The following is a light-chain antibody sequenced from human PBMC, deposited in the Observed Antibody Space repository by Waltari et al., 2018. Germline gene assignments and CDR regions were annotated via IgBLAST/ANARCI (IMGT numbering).Light chain of an antibody. CDR3: SSYAGSSKGV. CDR2: AVG. J-gene: IGLJ2*01. CDR1: SSDVGNYKR. V-gene: IGLV2-23*02. Sequence: QSALTQPASVSGSPGQSITISCTGTSSDVGNYKRVYWYQQHPGKAPKLMIYAVGKPRSGVSERFSVGKSGDMASLRISGLQPEDEAEYFCSSYAGSSKGVFGGGTKVTVL.